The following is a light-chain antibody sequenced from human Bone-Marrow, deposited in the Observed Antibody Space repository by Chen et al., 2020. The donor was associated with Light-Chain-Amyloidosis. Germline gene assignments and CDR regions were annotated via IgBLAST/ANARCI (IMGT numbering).Light chain of an antibody. V-gene: IGLV1-40*01. CDR2: GNS. CDR3: QSYDSSLSGYV. Sequence: QPVLTQPPSVSVAPGQRVTVSCIGSSSNIGAGFDLHWYQQLPGTAPKLLIYGNSNRPSGVPARFSGSKSDTSASLASTGLEADDEADYYCQSYDSSLSGYVFGPGTEVTVL. CDR1: SSNIGAGFD. J-gene: IGLJ1*01.